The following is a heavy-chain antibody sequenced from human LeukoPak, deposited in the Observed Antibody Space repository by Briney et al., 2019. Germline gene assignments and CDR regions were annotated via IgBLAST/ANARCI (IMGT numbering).Heavy chain of an antibody. CDR1: LGSLSSYY. J-gene: IGHJ5*02. V-gene: IGHV4-59*01. Sequence: SETLSLTCTVSLGSLSSYYWSWIPQPPGKGLECIWYIYYSGSTNYNPSLKSRVIISVATSKNQFSLKLSSVPAADTAVYYCARHLGYCSTTSCYPWFDPWGQGTLVTVSS. CDR3: ARHLGYCSTTSCYPWFDP. CDR2: IYYSGST. D-gene: IGHD2-2*01.